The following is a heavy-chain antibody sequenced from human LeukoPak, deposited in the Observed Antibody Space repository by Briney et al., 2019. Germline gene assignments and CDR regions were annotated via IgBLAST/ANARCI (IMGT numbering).Heavy chain of an antibody. V-gene: IGHV3-23*01. J-gene: IGHJ4*02. CDR1: GFTFSAYA. CDR2: ISISGGST. CDR3: AKDTPSRIDY. Sequence: GGSLRLSCAASGFTFSAYAMSWVRQAPGKGLEWVSHISISGGSTYYADFVKGRFTIPRDNSKNTLYLQMNSLRAEDTAVYYCAKDTPSRIDYWGQGTLVTVSS.